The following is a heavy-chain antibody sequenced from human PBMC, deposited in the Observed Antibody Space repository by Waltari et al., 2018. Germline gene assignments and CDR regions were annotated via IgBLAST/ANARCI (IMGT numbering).Heavy chain of an antibody. V-gene: IGHV3-21*01. CDR2: ISSSSSYI. Sequence: EVQLVESGGGLVKPGGSLRLSCAASGFTFSSYSMNWVRQAPGKGLEWVSSISSSSSYIYYADSGKGRFTISRDNAKNSLYLQMNSLRAEDTAVYYCARTPGGSSSIFFDYWGQGTLVTVSS. D-gene: IGHD6-6*01. CDR1: GFTFSSYS. J-gene: IGHJ4*02. CDR3: ARTPGGSSSIFFDY.